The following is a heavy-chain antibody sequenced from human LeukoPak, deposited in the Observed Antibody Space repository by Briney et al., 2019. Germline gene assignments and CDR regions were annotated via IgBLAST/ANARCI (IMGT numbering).Heavy chain of an antibody. J-gene: IGHJ4*02. CDR3: VSFVAPAGKEVDY. Sequence: ASVKVSCKASGYTFTSYYIHWVRQAPGQGLEWMGIINPSGGSTTYAQKFRGRVTMTRDTSTNTVYMELSSLRSEDTAVYYCVSFVAPAGKEVDYWGQGTLVTVSS. CDR1: GYTFTSYY. V-gene: IGHV1-46*01. CDR2: INPSGGST. D-gene: IGHD6-13*01.